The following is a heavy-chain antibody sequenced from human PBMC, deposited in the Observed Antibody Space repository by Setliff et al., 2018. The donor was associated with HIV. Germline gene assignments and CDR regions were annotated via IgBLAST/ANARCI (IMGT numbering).Heavy chain of an antibody. V-gene: IGHV2-5*02. CDR1: GFSFTTVGVG. D-gene: IGHD2-15*01. CDR2: IYWDDDK. J-gene: IGHJ3*02. CDR3: ARIYGRSGPI. Sequence: SGPTLVNPTQTLTLTCTFSGFSFTTVGVGVAWIRQPPGKALEWLGVIYWDDDKRYTPSLRSRLTITRDTSKDQVVLTMTNMDPVDTATYYCARIYGRSGPIWGQGTMVTVSS.